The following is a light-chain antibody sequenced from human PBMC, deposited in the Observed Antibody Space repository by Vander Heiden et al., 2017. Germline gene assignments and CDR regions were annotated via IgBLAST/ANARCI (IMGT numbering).Light chain of an antibody. V-gene: IGLV1-44*01. J-gene: IGLJ2*01. Sequence: QSVLTQPPSASGTPGQRVTISCSGGTSNIGRNTVNWYQQLPGTAPKLLIYRKSQRHSGVPDRFSGSKSGTSASLAISGLQSEDEAEYYGAAWDDSLNGYVIFGGGTKLSVL. CDR1: TSNIGRNT. CDR2: RKS. CDR3: AAWDDSLNGYVI.